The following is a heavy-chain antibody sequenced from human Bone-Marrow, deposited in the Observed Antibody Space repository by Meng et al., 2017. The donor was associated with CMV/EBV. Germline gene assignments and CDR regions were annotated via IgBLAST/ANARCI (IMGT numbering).Heavy chain of an antibody. V-gene: IGHV4-34*01. CDR1: GGSFSGYY. CDR2: INHSGST. CDR3: ARGRYCSSTSCFRYAFDI. D-gene: IGHD2-2*01. J-gene: IGHJ3*02. Sequence: SETLSLTCAVYGGSFSGYYWSWIRQPPGKGLEWIGEINHSGSTNYNPSLKSRVTISVDTSKNQFSLKLSSVTAADTAVYYCARGRYCSSTSCFRYAFDIWGQGTRVTVSS.